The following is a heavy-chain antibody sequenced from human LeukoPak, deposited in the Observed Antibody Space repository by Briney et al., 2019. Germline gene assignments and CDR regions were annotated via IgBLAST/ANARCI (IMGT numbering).Heavy chain of an antibody. CDR1: GGSISSGGYY. Sequence: RPSETLSLTCTVSGGSISSGGYYWSWIRQHPGKGLEWIGYIYYSGSTYYNPSLKSRVTISVDTSKNQFSLKLSSVTAADTAVYYCVKSGSYYEAFDYWGQGTLVPVSS. V-gene: IGHV4-31*03. CDR2: IYYSGST. J-gene: IGHJ4*02. CDR3: VKSGSYYEAFDY. D-gene: IGHD1-26*01.